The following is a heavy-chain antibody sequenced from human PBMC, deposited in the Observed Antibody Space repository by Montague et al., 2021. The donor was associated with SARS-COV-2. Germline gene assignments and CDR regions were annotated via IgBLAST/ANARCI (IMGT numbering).Heavy chain of an antibody. CDR3: ARGTTNPYDTRGVWFDP. Sequence: SETLSLTCTVSGGSISSSSYYWGWIRQPPGKGLEWIGSIYYSGSTHYNPSLKSRVTISVDTSKNQFFLTLKSVTAADTAIYYCARGTTNPYDTRGVWFDPWGQGTLVTVSS. D-gene: IGHD3-22*01. CDR1: GGSISSSSYY. CDR2: IYYSGST. V-gene: IGHV4-39*01. J-gene: IGHJ5*02.